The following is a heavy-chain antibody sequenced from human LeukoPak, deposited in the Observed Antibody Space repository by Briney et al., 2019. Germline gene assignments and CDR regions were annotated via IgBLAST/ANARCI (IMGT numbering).Heavy chain of an antibody. J-gene: IGHJ4*02. V-gene: IGHV3-74*01. Sequence: GGSLRLSCAASGFTFSSYWMHWVRQAPGKGLVWVSRINSDGSSTSYADSVKGRFTISRDNAKNTLYLQMNTLRAEDTAVYYCATPYYYGSGFDYWGQGALVTVSS. CDR1: GFTFSSYW. CDR3: ATPYYYGSGFDY. D-gene: IGHD3-10*01. CDR2: INSDGSST.